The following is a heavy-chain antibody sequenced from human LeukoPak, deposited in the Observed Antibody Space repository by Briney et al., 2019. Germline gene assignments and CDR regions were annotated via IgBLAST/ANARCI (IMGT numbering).Heavy chain of an antibody. V-gene: IGHV3-11*01. D-gene: IGHD6-13*01. Sequence: GGSLRLSCAASGFTFSDYYMTWIRQAPGKGLEWVSHISSSGSTIYYTDSVKGRFTISRDNAKSSLFLQMNSLRAEDTAMYYCARVPGFSSSWYDYWGQGTLVTVSS. J-gene: IGHJ4*02. CDR3: ARVPGFSSSWYDY. CDR1: GFTFSDYY. CDR2: ISSSGSTI.